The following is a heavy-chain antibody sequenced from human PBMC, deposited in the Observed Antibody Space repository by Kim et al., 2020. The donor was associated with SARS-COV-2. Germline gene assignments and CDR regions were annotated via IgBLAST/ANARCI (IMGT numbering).Heavy chain of an antibody. J-gene: IGHJ4*02. V-gene: IGHV3-7*01. CDR1: GFTFSRYW. Sequence: GGSLRLSCAASGFTFSRYWMSWVRQGPGKRLELVAIIRQDGTEKHYVDSVKGRFTISRDNAENSLFLQMNSLRAEDTAMYYSPRGPGVPAAPYYFDDWGQGTLVTVSS. CDR3: PRGPGVPAAPYYFDD. D-gene: IGHD6-13*01. CDR2: IRQDGTEK.